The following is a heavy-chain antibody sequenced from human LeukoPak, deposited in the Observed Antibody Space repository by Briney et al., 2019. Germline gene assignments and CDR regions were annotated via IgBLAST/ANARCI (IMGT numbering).Heavy chain of an antibody. CDR2: IYYSGST. V-gene: IGHV4-59*01. J-gene: IGHJ4*02. D-gene: IGHD5-18*01. Sequence: SETLPLTCTVSGGSISSYYWSWIRQPPGKGLEWIGYIYYSGSTNYNPSLKSRVTISVDTSKNQFSLKLSSVTAADTAVYYCAKVDTAMFDYWGQGTLVTVSS. CDR3: AKVDTAMFDY. CDR1: GGSISSYY.